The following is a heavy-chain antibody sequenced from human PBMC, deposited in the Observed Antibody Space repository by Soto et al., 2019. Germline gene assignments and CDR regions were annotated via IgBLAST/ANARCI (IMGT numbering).Heavy chain of an antibody. Sequence: PGGSLRLSCAASGFTFSLYDMYWVRQPTGKGLEWVSAIGTAADTYYPGSVQGRFIISRENAKNSLYLQMNSLRAGDTAVYYCVRARGGEYSGEQLAWGQGTLVTVSS. CDR3: VRARGGEYSGEQLA. D-gene: IGHD1-26*01. J-gene: IGHJ4*02. V-gene: IGHV3-13*04. CDR1: GFTFSLYD. CDR2: IGTAADT.